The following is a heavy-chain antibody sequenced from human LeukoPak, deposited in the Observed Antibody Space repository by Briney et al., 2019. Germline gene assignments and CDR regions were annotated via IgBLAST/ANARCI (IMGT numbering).Heavy chain of an antibody. CDR2: ISISGITI. CDR3: ARGQDYGDYRGPPWLVDY. D-gene: IGHD4-17*01. V-gene: IGHV3-11*01. CDR1: GFTLSDYY. J-gene: IGHJ4*02. Sequence: GGSLRLLCGASGFTLSDYYMGWIREARGGGGEGVSYISISGITIYSADSVNGRFPISMDNAKNSLYLQMNSLRAEDTAVYYCARGQDYGDYRGPPWLVDYWGQGTLVTVSS.